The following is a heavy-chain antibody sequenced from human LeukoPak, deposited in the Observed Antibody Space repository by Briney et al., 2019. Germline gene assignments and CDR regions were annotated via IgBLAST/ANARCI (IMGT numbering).Heavy chain of an antibody. CDR2: ISYDENKK. Sequence: TGGSLRLSCAASGFTFSNHGMHWVRQAPGKGLEWVALISYDENKKYYADSVKGRFTISRDNSKKTLSLLMSSLRAEDTALYYCARDYRYDRSGYFLSWGQGTLVTVSS. CDR3: ARDYRYDRSGYFLS. CDR1: GFTFSNHG. J-gene: IGHJ5*02. D-gene: IGHD3-22*01. V-gene: IGHV3-30*19.